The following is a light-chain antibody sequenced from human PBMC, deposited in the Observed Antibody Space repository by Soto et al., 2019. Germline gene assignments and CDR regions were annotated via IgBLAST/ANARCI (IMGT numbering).Light chain of an antibody. CDR3: QQYNNWPPIT. V-gene: IGKV3-15*01. Sequence: EIVMTQSPATLSVSPGERATLSCRASQSVSGNLAWYQQKTGQAPRLLIYCASTRATAIPAGFSGSGSGTDFTLTISSLQSEDFSVFYCQQYNNWPPITFGQGTRLEIK. CDR1: QSVSGN. J-gene: IGKJ5*01. CDR2: CAS.